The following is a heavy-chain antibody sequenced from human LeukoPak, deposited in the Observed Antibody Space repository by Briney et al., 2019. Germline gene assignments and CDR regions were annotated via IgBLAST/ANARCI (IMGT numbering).Heavy chain of an antibody. J-gene: IGHJ4*02. Sequence: ASVKVSCKASGYTFTAYYIHWVRQAPGQGLEWMGWINPNSGGTNYAQNFQGRFTMTRDTSISTAYMELSSLRSDDAAVYYCTRGHLTYYDSSGYSHFDYWGQGNLVTVSS. CDR1: GYTFTAYY. D-gene: IGHD3-22*01. CDR2: INPNSGGT. CDR3: TRGHLTYYDSSGYSHFDY. V-gene: IGHV1-2*02.